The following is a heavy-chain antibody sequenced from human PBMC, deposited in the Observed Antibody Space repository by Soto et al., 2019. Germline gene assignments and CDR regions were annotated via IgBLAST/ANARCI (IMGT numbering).Heavy chain of an antibody. CDR2: IFSNDEK. Sequence: SGPTLVNPTETLTLTCTVSGFSLSNARMGVSWIRQPPGKALEWLAHIFSNDEKSYSTSLKSRLTISKDTSKSQVVLTMTNMDPLDTATYFCARIRITIFGVDIYYYYGMDVWGQGTTVTVSS. V-gene: IGHV2-26*01. J-gene: IGHJ6*02. D-gene: IGHD3-3*01. CDR1: GFSLSNARMG. CDR3: ARIRITIFGVDIYYYYGMDV.